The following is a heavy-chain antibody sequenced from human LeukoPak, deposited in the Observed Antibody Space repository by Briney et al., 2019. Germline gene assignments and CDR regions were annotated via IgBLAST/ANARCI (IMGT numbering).Heavy chain of an antibody. V-gene: IGHV4-38-2*02. CDR2: IYHSGST. Sequence: PSETLSLTCTVSGYSISSGYYWGWIRQPPGKGLEWIGSIYHSGSTYYNPSLKSRVTISVDTSKNQFSLKLSSVTAADTAVYYCARTVTYYDILTGYYSLFTTGYFDYWGQGTLVTVSS. J-gene: IGHJ4*02. D-gene: IGHD3-9*01. CDR3: ARTVTYYDILTGYYSLFTTGYFDY. CDR1: GYSISSGYY.